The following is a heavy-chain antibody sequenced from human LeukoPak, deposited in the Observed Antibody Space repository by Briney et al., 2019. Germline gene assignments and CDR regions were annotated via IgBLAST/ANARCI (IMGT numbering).Heavy chain of an antibody. D-gene: IGHD2-8*01. J-gene: IGHJ2*01. CDR1: GDSISIYY. CDR2: VYISGTS. V-gene: IGHV4-4*07. Sequence: SETLSLTCTVSGDSISIYYWSWIRQTAGKRLEWIGRVYISGTSKYNPSLQSRVTMSVDTSKNQFSLKLRSVTAADTAVYYCARTNGYWYLDLWGRGTQVTVSS. CDR3: ARTNGYWYLDL.